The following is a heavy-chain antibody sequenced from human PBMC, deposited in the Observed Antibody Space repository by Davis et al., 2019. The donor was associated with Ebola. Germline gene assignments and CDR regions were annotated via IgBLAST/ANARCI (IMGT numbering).Heavy chain of an antibody. CDR2: IWSDGTGK. CDR1: GLTFTKYA. V-gene: IGHV3-33*03. J-gene: IGHJ4*02. Sequence: GESLKISCSASGLTFTKYAMHWVRQAPGKGLEWVAVIWSDGTGKYYADSVKGRFTISRDDSNNTVYLQMNNLRVEDTAVCYCARPSGSFYAGALDYWGQGNLVTVTS. CDR3: ARPSGSFYAGALDY. D-gene: IGHD1-26*01.